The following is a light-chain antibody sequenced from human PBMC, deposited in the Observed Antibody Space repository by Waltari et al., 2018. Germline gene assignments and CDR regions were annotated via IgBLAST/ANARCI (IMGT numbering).Light chain of an antibody. CDR1: QSLKKKY. Sequence: IVLTQSPGTLSLAPGERAALSCRASQSLKKKYLAWYQQKPGQAPRLLMYGASSRAAGIPDRFSGSGSGTDFTLTISRLEPEDFGVYYCQQYGSSIMYTFGQGTKLEIK. V-gene: IGKV3-20*01. J-gene: IGKJ2*01. CDR3: QQYGSSIMYT. CDR2: GAS.